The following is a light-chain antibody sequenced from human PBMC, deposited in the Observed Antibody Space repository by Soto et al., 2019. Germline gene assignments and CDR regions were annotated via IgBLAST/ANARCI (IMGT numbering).Light chain of an antibody. CDR3: QQRSNWPIT. CDR1: QSVSSY. Sequence: EIGLTQSPATLSLYPGERATLSCRASQSVSSYLAWYQQKPGQAPRLLIYDASNRATGIPARFSGSGSGTDFTLTISSLEPEDFAVYYCQQRSNWPITFGQGTRLEI. CDR2: DAS. J-gene: IGKJ5*01. V-gene: IGKV3-11*01.